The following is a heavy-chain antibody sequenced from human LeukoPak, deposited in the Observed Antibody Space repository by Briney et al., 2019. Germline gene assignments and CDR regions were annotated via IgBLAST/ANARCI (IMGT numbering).Heavy chain of an antibody. CDR1: NGPTNTYQ. J-gene: IGHJ3*02. CDR3: ASDRIEIVAFDI. D-gene: IGHD5-24*01. CDR2: IYTSGST. V-gene: IGHV4-4*07. Sequence: SETLSLTCTVSNGPTNTYQWTWIRQPAGKGLEWIGRIYTSGSTNYNPSLKSRVTISVDTSKNQFSLKLSSVTAADTAVYYCASDRIEIVAFDIWGQGTMVTASS.